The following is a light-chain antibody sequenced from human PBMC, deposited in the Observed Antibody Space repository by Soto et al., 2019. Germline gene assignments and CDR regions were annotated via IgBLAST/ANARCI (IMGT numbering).Light chain of an antibody. CDR3: QHRSKWPPLT. CDR1: QSVSIY. Sequence: EIVFTQSPATLSVAPGQSATLSCRASQSVSIYLAWYQQQPGQAPRLLIYDSSNRSAGIPARFSARGSGTDFTLFISNLEPEDSAVYYCQHRSKWPPLTFGQGPRLDIK. V-gene: IGKV3-11*01. CDR2: DSS. J-gene: IGKJ5*01.